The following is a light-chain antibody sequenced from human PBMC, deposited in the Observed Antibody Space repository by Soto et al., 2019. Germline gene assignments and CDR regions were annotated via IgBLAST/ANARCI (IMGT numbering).Light chain of an antibody. V-gene: IGKV1-33*01. CDR2: DTF. J-gene: IGKJ4*01. CDR3: QQYESLPLT. CDR1: QDINNH. Sequence: DIHMTQSPSSLSASVGDRVTFSCQASQDINNHLNWYQQKPGKAPKVLIHDTFTLDAGVPSRFSGSGSGTEITLTITSLQADDFATYFCQQYESLPLTFGGGTKVEIK.